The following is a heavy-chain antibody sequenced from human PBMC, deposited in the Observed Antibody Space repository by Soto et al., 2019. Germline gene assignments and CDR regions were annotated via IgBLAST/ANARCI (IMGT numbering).Heavy chain of an antibody. CDR2: IIPIFGTA. CDR1: GGTFSSYA. Sequence: QMQLVQSRAEVKKPGSSVKVSCKASGGTFSSYAISWVRQAPGQGLEWMGGIIPIFGTANYAQKFQGRVTITADESTSTAYMELSSLRSEDTAVYYCARVGLAYCGGDCYAGAFDIWGQGTMVTVSS. J-gene: IGHJ3*02. V-gene: IGHV1-69*01. CDR3: ARVGLAYCGGDCYAGAFDI. D-gene: IGHD2-21*02.